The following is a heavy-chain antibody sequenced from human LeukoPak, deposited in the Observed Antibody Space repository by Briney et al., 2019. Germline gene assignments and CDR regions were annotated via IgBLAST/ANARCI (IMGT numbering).Heavy chain of an antibody. D-gene: IGHD3-3*01. CDR2: IWYDGSNK. CDR1: GFTFSSYG. Sequence: GGSLRLSCAAAGFTFSSYGMHWVRQAPGKGLEWVAGIWYDGSNKYYADSVKGRFTISRDNSKNTMSLQMNSLRGEDTAVYYCARGYDFWSAYYGGFDYWGQGTLVTVSS. V-gene: IGHV3-33*01. J-gene: IGHJ4*02. CDR3: ARGYDFWSAYYGGFDY.